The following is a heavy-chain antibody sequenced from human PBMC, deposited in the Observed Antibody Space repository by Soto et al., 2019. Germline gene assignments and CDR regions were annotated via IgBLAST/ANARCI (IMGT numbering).Heavy chain of an antibody. V-gene: IGHV3-30-3*01. CDR3: VRDIKWFGEGDAFDI. CDR2: ISYDGSNK. J-gene: IGHJ3*02. CDR1: GFTFSSYA. D-gene: IGHD3-10*01. Sequence: GGSLRVSCAASGFTFSSYAMHWVRQAPGKGLEWVAVISYDGSNKYYADSVKGRFTISRDNSKNTLYLQMNSLRAEETAVYYCVRDIKWFGEGDAFDIWGKGIMVTVSS.